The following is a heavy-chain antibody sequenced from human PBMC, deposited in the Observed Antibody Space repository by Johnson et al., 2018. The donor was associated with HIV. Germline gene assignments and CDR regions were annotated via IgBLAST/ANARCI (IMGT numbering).Heavy chain of an antibody. CDR2: ISYDGSNK. J-gene: IGHJ3*02. D-gene: IGHD3-22*01. CDR3: VRGFRSHTETEAPMIIAPGAFDI. CDR1: GFTFSSYG. V-gene: IGHV3-30*03. Sequence: QMLLVESGGGVVQPGRSLRLSCAASGFTFSSYGMHWVRQAPGKGLEWVAVISYDGSNKYYADSVKGRFTISRDNSKNTLYLQMNSLRAEDTAVYYCVRGFRSHTETEAPMIIAPGAFDIWGQGTMVTVSS.